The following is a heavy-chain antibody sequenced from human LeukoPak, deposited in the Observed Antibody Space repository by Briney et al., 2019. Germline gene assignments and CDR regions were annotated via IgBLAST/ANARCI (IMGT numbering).Heavy chain of an antibody. CDR2: ISSSSTI. V-gene: IGHV3-48*01. J-gene: IGHJ3*02. CDR1: GFTFSSYS. D-gene: IGHD3-22*01. Sequence: GGSLRLSCAASGFTFSSYSMNWVRQAPGKGLEWVSYISSSSTIYYADSVKGRFTISRDNAKNSSYLQMNSLRAGDTAVYYCARGANLYDSRRGAFDIWGQGTMVTVSS. CDR3: ARGANLYDSRRGAFDI.